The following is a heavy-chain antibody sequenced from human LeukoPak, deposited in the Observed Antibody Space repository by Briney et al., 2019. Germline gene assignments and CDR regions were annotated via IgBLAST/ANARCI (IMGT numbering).Heavy chain of an antibody. J-gene: IGHJ4*02. D-gene: IGHD4-17*01. Sequence: SETLFLTCTVSGGSLSSYYWTWIRQPPGKGLEWIGYIYYTGSTSYNPSLKSRVTISVQTSKNQFSLKLSSVTAADTAVYYCARGLNRNDYGDYGYWGQGTLVTVSS. V-gene: IGHV4-59*01. CDR1: GGSLSSYY. CDR2: IYYTGST. CDR3: ARGLNRNDYGDYGY.